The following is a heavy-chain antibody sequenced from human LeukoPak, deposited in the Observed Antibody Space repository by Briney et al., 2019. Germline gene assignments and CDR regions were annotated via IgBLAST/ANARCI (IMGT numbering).Heavy chain of an antibody. Sequence: ASVKVSCKASGYTFTSYGISWVRQAPGQGLEWMGWISAYNGNTNYAQKLQGRVTMTTDTSTSTAYMELRSLRSEDTAVYYCATYSSSWGYFDYWGQGTLVTVSS. V-gene: IGHV1-18*01. J-gene: IGHJ4*02. CDR1: GYTFTSYG. CDR3: ATYSSSWGYFDY. CDR2: ISAYNGNT. D-gene: IGHD6-6*01.